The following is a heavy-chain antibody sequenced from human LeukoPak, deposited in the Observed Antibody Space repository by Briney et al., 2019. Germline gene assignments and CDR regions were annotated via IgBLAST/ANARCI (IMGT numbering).Heavy chain of an antibody. CDR1: GFTFSSYA. CDR2: ISGSGGST. Sequence: GGTLRLSCAASGFTFSSYAMSWVRQAPGKGLEWVSAISGSGGSTYYADSVKGRFTISRDNSKNTLYLQMNSLRAEHTPVYYCAKVESSCYNECRSYYGMAVWGQGTTVTASS. D-gene: IGHD2-15*01. CDR3: AKVESSCYNECRSYYGMAV. V-gene: IGHV3-23*01. J-gene: IGHJ6*02.